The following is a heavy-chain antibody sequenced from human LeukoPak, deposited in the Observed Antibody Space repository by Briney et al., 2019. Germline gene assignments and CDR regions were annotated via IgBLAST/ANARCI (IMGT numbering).Heavy chain of an antibody. CDR3: ARHSVEGSLVEAATFGY. J-gene: IGHJ4*02. D-gene: IGHD2-15*01. Sequence: KPSETLSLTCTVSGGSISSYYWSWIRQPPGKGLEWIGYIYYSGGTNYNPSLKSRVTISVDTSKNLFSLKLTSVTAADTAVYYCARHSVEGSLVEAATFGYWGQGTLVTVSS. V-gene: IGHV4-59*08. CDR2: IYYSGGT. CDR1: GGSISSYY.